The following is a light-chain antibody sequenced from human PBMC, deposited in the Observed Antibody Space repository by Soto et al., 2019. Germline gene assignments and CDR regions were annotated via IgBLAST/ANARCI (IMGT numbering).Light chain of an antibody. CDR3: SSYTSSSSLYV. CDR1: VSDVGGYNY. J-gene: IGLJ1*01. CDR2: EVS. Sequence: HSALTHPASVSGSPGQSITISCTGTVSDVGGYNYVSWYQQHPGKAPKLMIYEVSNRPLGVSNRFSGSKSGNTASLTISGLQAEDEADYYCSSYTSSSSLYVFGTGTKVTVL. V-gene: IGLV2-14*01.